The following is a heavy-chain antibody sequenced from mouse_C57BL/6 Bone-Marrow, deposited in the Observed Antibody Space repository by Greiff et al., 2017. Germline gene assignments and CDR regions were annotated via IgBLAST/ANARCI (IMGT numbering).Heavy chain of an antibody. D-gene: IGHD1-1*01. V-gene: IGHV1-64*01. CDR1: GYTFTSYW. J-gene: IGHJ2*01. CDR2: IHPNSGST. CDR3: ARRYYGSSYFDY. Sequence: QVQLQQPGAELVKPGASVKLSCKASGYTFTSYWMHWVKQRPGQGLEWIGMIHPNSGSTNYNEKFKSKATLTVDKSSSTAYMQLSSRTSEDSAVYYCARRYYGSSYFDYWGQGTTLTVSS.